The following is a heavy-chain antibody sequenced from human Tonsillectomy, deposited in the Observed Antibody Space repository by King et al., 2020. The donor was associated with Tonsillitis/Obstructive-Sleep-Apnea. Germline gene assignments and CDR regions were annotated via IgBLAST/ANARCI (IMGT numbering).Heavy chain of an antibody. CDR2: INHSGST. D-gene: IGHD3-10*01. V-gene: IGHV4-34*01. CDR3: ARDLIGELRDY. CDR1: GGSFRGYY. Sequence: VQLQQWGAGLLKPSETLSLTCAVYGGSFRGYYWSWIRQPPGKGLEWIGEINHSGSTNYNPSLKSRITISVDTSKNQFSLNLSSVTAADTAVYYCARDLIGELRDYWGQGTLVTVSS. J-gene: IGHJ4*02.